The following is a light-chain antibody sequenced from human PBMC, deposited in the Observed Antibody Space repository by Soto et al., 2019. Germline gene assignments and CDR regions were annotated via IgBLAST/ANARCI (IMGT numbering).Light chain of an antibody. J-gene: IGLJ2*01. CDR2: DDR. CDR1: NIETKT. CDR3: QVWDIVTSRRI. V-gene: IGLV3-21*02. Sequence: SYALTQPPSVSVAPGQTASLACGGDNIETKTVHWYQQRPGQAPVLVVYDDRDRPSGIPERFSGSNSGHTATLTISRVEAGDEADYYCQVWDIVTSRRIFGGGTKLTVL.